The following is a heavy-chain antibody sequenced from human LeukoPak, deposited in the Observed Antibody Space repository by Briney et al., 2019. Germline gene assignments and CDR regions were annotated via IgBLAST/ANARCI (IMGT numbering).Heavy chain of an antibody. CDR3: ASSYYYDSSGYYC. V-gene: IGHV3-23*01. Sequence: PGGSLRLSCTASGVTLSSYAMSWARQAPGKGLEWVSAISGSGGSTYYADSVKGRFTISRDNSKNTLYLQMNSLRAEDTAVYYCASSYYYDSSGYYCWGQGTLVTVSS. CDR2: ISGSGGST. CDR1: GVTLSSYA. J-gene: IGHJ4*02. D-gene: IGHD3-22*01.